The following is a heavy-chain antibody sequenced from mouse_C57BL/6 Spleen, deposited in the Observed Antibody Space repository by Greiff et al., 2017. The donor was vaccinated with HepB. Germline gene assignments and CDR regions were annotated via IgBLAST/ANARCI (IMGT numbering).Heavy chain of an antibody. V-gene: IGHV1-39*01. CDR1: GYSFTDYN. J-gene: IGHJ3*01. CDR2: INPNYGTT. CDR3: AREDYYGSPPFAY. D-gene: IGHD1-1*01. Sequence: VHVKQSGPELVKPGASVKISCKASGYSFTDYNMNWVKQSNGKSLEWIGVINPNYGTTSYNQKFKGKATLTVDQSSSTAYMQLNSLTSEDSAVYYCAREDYYGSPPFAYWGQGTLVTVSA.